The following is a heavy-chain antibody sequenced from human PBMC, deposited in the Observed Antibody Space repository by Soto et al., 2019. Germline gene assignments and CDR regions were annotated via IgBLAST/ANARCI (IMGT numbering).Heavy chain of an antibody. D-gene: IGHD3-3*01. CDR2: IYPGDSDT. Sequence: ESLKISCKGSGYSFTSYWIGWVRQMPGKGLEWMGIIYPGDSDTRYSPSFQGQVTISADKSISTAYLQWSSLKASDTAMYYCARSGRKITIFGVVPPRWFDPWGQGTLVTVSS. V-gene: IGHV5-51*01. CDR1: GYSFTSYW. J-gene: IGHJ5*02. CDR3: ARSGRKITIFGVVPPRWFDP.